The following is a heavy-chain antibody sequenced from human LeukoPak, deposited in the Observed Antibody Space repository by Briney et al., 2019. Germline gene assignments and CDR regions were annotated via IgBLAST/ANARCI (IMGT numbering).Heavy chain of an antibody. J-gene: IGHJ4*02. CDR3: ARQGGGNSGVFDY. D-gene: IGHD4-23*01. Sequence: SETLSLTCTVSGGSISSSCCSWIRQPPGKGLEWIGYIYNSGSTNYNPSLKSRVTISVDTSKNQFSLKLSSVTAADTAVYYCARQGGGNSGVFDYWGLGTLVTVSS. V-gene: IGHV4-59*08. CDR2: IYNSGST. CDR1: GGSISSSC.